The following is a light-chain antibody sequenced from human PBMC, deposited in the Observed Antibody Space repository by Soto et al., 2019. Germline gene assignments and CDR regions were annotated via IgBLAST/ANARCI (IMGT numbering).Light chain of an antibody. V-gene: IGLV8-61*01. J-gene: IGLJ1*01. CDR1: SGSVSTAKN. CDR2: STS. Sequence: QAVVTQESSFSVSPGGTVTLTCGLISGSVSTAKNPNWYQQTPGQAPRTLIYSTSTRASGVPDRFSGSILGNKAALTITGAQADDESDYYCALFMGNGISVFGTGTKVPVL. CDR3: ALFMGNGISV.